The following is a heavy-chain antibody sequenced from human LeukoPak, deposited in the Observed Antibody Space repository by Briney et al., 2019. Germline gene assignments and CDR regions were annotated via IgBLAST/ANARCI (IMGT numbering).Heavy chain of an antibody. V-gene: IGHV1-18*01. D-gene: IGHD3-3*01. CDR2: ISAYNGNT. Sequence: ASVKVSCKASGYTFTSYGISWVRQAPGQGLEWMGWISAYNGNTNYAQKLQGRVTMTTDTSTSTAYMELRSLRSDDTAVYYCARDVSYDFWSGYRDYWGQGTLVTVSS. J-gene: IGHJ4*02. CDR1: GYTFTSYG. CDR3: ARDVSYDFWSGYRDY.